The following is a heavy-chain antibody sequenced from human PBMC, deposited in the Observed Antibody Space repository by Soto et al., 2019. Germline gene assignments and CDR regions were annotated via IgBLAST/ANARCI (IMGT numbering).Heavy chain of an antibody. CDR2: IRGDGGQT. CDR1: GFTFTSYG. J-gene: IGHJ4*02. Sequence: GGSLRLSCTASGFTFTSYGIGWVRQAPGKGLQWVSTIRGDGGQTHYTDSVKGRFSISGDNSKNTVYLQMDSLRAEDTAMYFCARDVGLDSDDFFAYWGQGTQVTVSS. D-gene: IGHD3-9*01. V-gene: IGHV3-23*01. CDR3: ARDVGLDSDDFFAY.